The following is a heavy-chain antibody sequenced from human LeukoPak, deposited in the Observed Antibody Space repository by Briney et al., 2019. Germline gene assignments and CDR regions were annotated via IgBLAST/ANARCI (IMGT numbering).Heavy chain of an antibody. CDR1: GYTFTGYY. D-gene: IGHD5-12*01. J-gene: IGHJ6*02. Sequence: ASVKVSCKASGYTFTGYYMHWVRQAPGQGLEWRGWINPNSGGTNYAQKFQGRVTMTRDTSISTAYMELSRLRSDDTAVYYCARDEWLRFSVALDYYYYYGMDVWGQGTTVTVSS. CDR2: INPNSGGT. CDR3: ARDEWLRFSVALDYYYYYGMDV. V-gene: IGHV1-2*02.